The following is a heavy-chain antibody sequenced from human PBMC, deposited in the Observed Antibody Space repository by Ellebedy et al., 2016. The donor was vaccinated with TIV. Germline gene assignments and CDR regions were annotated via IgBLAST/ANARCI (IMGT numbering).Heavy chain of an antibody. V-gene: IGHV3-7*04. J-gene: IGHJ4*02. Sequence: GESLKISXAASGFIFRSHWMSWVRQAPGKGLEWVANIKQDGSERYYVDSVKGRFTISRDNAKNSLYLQMNSLRAEDTAVYYCARDQSSGGNWGQGTLVTVSS. CDR1: GFIFRSHW. CDR2: IKQDGSER. CDR3: ARDQSSGGN. D-gene: IGHD2-15*01.